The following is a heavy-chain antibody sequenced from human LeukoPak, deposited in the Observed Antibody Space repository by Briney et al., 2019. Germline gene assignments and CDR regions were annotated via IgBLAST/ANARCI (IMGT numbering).Heavy chain of an antibody. CDR1: GHTFTGYY. CDR3: ARGGFGYYDSSGYYNY. Sequence: GASVKVSCKASGHTFTGYYMHWVRQAPGQGLEWMGWINPNSGGTNYAQKFQGRVTMTRDTSISTAYMELSRLRSDDTAVYYCARGGFGYYDSSGYYNYWGQGTLVTVSS. D-gene: IGHD3-22*01. CDR2: INPNSGGT. V-gene: IGHV1-2*02. J-gene: IGHJ4*02.